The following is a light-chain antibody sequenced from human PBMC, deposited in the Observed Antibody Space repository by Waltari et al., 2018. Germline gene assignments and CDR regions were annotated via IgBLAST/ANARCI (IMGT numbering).Light chain of an antibody. CDR1: QSIGSN. J-gene: IGKJ1*01. CDR3: QQYNSGWT. V-gene: IGKV1-5*03. Sequence: DIQMTQSPSTLSASVRDRVTITCRASQSIGSNLAWYQQEPGKAPKLLIYKASTLKSGVPSRFSGSGSGTEFTLTISSLQPDDFATYHCQQYNSGWTFGQGTKVEIK. CDR2: KAS.